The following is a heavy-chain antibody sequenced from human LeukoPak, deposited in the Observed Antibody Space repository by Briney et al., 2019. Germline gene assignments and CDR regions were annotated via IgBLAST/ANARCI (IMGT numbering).Heavy chain of an antibody. CDR3: ARGNYDSSGYYPDTHDAFDI. J-gene: IGHJ3*02. V-gene: IGHV1-8*01. D-gene: IGHD3-22*01. Sequence: ASVKVSCKASGYTFTSYDINWVRQATGQGLGWMGWMNPNSGNTGYAQKFQGRVTMTRNTSISTAYMELSSLRSEDTAVYYCARGNYDSSGYYPDTHDAFDIWGQGTMVTVSS. CDR2: MNPNSGNT. CDR1: GYTFTSYD.